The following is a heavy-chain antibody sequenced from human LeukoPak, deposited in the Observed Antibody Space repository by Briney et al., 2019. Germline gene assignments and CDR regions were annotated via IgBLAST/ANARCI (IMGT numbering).Heavy chain of an antibody. CDR1: GYTFTSYY. J-gene: IGHJ5*02. Sequence: ASVKVSCKASGYTFTSYYMHWARQAPGQGLEWMGIINPSGGSTSYAQKFQGRVTMTRDTSTSTVYMELSSLRSEDTAVYYCARTDWNDPYWFDPWGQGTLVTVSS. V-gene: IGHV1-46*01. CDR2: INPSGGST. CDR3: ARTDWNDPYWFDP. D-gene: IGHD1-1*01.